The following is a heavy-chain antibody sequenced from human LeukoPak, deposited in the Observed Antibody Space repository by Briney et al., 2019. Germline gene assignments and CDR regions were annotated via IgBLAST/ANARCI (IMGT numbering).Heavy chain of an antibody. J-gene: IGHJ3*02. V-gene: IGHV5-51*01. D-gene: IGHD6-19*01. Sequence: GESLRISCKGSGYIFTSYWIGWVRQMPGRGLEWMGIIYPVDSDTRYSPSFQGQVTISADQSISPAYVQWSSLKASDTAMYYCARRETPRDYIAVADNDAFDIWGQGTMVTVSS. CDR2: IYPVDSDT. CDR3: ARRETPRDYIAVADNDAFDI. CDR1: GYIFTSYW.